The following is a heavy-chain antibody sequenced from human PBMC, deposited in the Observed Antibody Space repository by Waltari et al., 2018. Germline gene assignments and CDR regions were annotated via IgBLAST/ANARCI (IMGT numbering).Heavy chain of an antibody. CDR3: AREDDYGCHDY. J-gene: IGHJ4*02. CDR1: GFTVSSNY. D-gene: IGHD4-17*01. V-gene: IGHV3-66*02. Sequence: EVQLVESGGGLVQPGGSLRLSCAASGFTVSSNYMSWVRQSPGKGLEWVSGIYSGGRTDYADAVKGRFTISRDNSKNTLYLQMNSRRAEDTAVYYCAREDDYGCHDYWGQGTLVTVSS. CDR2: IYSGGRT.